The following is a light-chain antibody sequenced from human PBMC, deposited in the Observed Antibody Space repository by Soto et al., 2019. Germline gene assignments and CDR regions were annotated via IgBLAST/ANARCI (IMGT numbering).Light chain of an antibody. V-gene: IGKV3-20*01. CDR1: QSVSSTY. Sequence: EIVMTPSPATLSVSPGAGAPLSCRASQSVSSTYLAWCQQKPGQAPRLLISGASSRAADIPDRFRGSGSGTDFTPTINRLEPEDVAVYYCQQYDSSPRTFGQGTKVDIK. J-gene: IGKJ1*01. CDR2: GAS. CDR3: QQYDSSPRT.